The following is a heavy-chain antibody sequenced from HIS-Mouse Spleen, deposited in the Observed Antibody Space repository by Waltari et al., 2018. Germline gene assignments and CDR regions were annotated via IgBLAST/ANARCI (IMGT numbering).Heavy chain of an antibody. CDR1: GYTFPGYY. CDR2: INPNSGGT. V-gene: IGHV1-2*02. CDR3: ARLPKVTGDPSGVGYFDL. J-gene: IGHJ2*01. Sequence: QVQLVQSGAEVKKPGASVKVSCKASGYTFPGYYMHWVRQAPVQGLEWRGWINPNSGGTNYAQKFQGRVTMTRDTPISTAYMELGRLRSDDTAVYYCARLPKVTGDPSGVGYFDLWGRGTLVTVSS. D-gene: IGHD7-27*01.